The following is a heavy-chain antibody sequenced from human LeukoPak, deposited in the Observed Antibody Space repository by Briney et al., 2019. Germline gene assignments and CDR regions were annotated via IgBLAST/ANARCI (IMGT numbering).Heavy chain of an antibody. CDR3: ATKGPRRGYFDY. CDR2: IYYTGST. CDR1: GGSVSSDSYY. J-gene: IGHJ4*02. V-gene: IGHV4-61*01. Sequence: ASETLSLTCTVSGGSVSSDSYYWSRIRQPPGKGLEWIGYIYYTGSTNYNPSLKSRVTISVDMSKNQFSLKLTSVTAADTAVYYCATKGPRRGYFDYWGQGTLVAVSS.